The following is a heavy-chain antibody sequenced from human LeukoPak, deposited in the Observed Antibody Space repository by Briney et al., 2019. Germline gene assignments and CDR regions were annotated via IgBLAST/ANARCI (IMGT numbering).Heavy chain of an antibody. CDR3: ARGGVVTPGRNWFDP. CDR1: GGTFSSYT. CDR2: IIPIFGTA. D-gene: IGHD2-21*02. J-gene: IGHJ5*02. V-gene: IGHV1-69*06. Sequence: EASVKVSCKASGGTFSSYTISWVRQAPGQGLEWMGGIIPIFGTATYAQKFQGRVTITADKSTSIAYMELSSLRSEDTAVYYCARGGVVTPGRNWFDPWGQGTLVTVSS.